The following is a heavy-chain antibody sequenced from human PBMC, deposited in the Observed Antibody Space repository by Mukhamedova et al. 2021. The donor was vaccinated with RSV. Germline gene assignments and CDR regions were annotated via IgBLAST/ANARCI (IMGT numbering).Heavy chain of an antibody. V-gene: IGHV3-30*04. D-gene: IGHD6-19*01. Sequence: VRQAPGKGLEWVAVISYDGSNKYYADSVKGRFTISRDNSKNTLYLQMNSLRAEDTAMYYCAGGVAGIAEYFQHWGQGTLVTVSS. CDR2: ISYDGSNK. CDR3: AGGVAGIAEYFQH. J-gene: IGHJ1*01.